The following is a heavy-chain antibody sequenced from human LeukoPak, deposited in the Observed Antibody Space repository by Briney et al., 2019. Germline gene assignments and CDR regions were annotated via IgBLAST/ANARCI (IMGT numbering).Heavy chain of an antibody. J-gene: IGHJ4*02. V-gene: IGHV4-61*01. D-gene: IGHD3-10*01. CDR2: IYYTGSA. CDR1: GGSVSNGNFY. Sequence: NPSETLSLTRTVSGGSVSNGNFYWSWLRQPPGKALEWIGYIYYTGSAYYSPSLEGRVRISVDTSKNQFSVELNSVTAADTAVYYCARSRNYYGSGDYWSPGTLVTVSS. CDR3: ARSRNYYGSGDY.